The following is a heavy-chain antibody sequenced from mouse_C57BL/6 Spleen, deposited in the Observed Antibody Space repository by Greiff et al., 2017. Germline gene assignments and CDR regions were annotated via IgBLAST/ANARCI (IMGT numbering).Heavy chain of an antibody. V-gene: IGHV2-9-1*01. CDR2: IWTGGGT. CDR3: ARNTEVYYGNYGYFDV. D-gene: IGHD2-1*01. Sequence: VKLMESGPGLVAPSQSLSITCTVSGFSLTSYAISWVRQPPGKGLEWLGVIWTGGGTNYNSALKSRLSISKDNSKSQVFLKMTSLQTDDTARYYCARNTEVYYGNYGYFDVWGTGTTVTVSS. CDR1: GFSLTSYA. J-gene: IGHJ1*03.